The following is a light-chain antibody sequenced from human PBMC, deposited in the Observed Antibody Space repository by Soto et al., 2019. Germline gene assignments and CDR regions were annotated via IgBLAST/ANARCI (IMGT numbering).Light chain of an antibody. CDR3: QQSYSTLTWT. V-gene: IGKV1-39*01. J-gene: IGKJ1*01. CDR2: AAF. Sequence: DIQMTQSPSSLSASVGDRFTITCRASQSISSYLNWYQQKPGKAPKLLIYAAFSLQSGVPSRFSGSGSGTDFTLTISSLQPEDFATYYCQQSYSTLTWTFGQGTKVDIK. CDR1: QSISSY.